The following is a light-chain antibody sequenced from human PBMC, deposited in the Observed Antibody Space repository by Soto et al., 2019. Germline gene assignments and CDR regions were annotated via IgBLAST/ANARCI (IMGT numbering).Light chain of an antibody. Sequence: EIVLTQSPGSLSLSPGERATFSCRASQSVISSYIAWYQQKRGQAPRRLIYGASIRATGIPDRFSGSGSGTDFTLTISRLEPEDFALYYCQQYHTSPLTFGQGTKVDIK. CDR2: GAS. J-gene: IGKJ1*01. CDR3: QQYHTSPLT. V-gene: IGKV3-20*01. CDR1: QSVISSY.